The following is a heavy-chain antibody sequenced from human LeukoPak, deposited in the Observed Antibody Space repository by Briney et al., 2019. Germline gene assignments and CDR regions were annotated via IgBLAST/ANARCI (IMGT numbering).Heavy chain of an antibody. CDR2: IYYSGST. Sequence: PSETLSLTCTVSGGSISSSSYYWGWIRQPPGKGLEWIGSIYYSGSTYYNPSLKSRVTISVDTSKNQFSLKLSSVTAADTAVYYCARHGALMLELRYFDWVLGGGAFDIWGQGTMVTVSS. D-gene: IGHD3-9*01. CDR3: ARHGALMLELRYFDWVLGGGAFDI. J-gene: IGHJ3*02. V-gene: IGHV4-39*01. CDR1: GGSISSSSYY.